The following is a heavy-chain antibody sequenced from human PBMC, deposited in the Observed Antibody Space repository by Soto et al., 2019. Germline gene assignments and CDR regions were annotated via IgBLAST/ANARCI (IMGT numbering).Heavy chain of an antibody. CDR3: ARDRDDYGGKNPPEAVDI. J-gene: IGHJ3*02. D-gene: IGHD4-17*01. Sequence: SVQVSCKASGYTFTSDGISGVRTAPEKVLEWMGWISAYNGNTNYAQKLQGRVTMTTDTSTSTAYMELRSLRSDDTAVYYCARDRDDYGGKNPPEAVDIWGQGTMVT. CDR2: ISAYNGNT. CDR1: GYTFTSDG. V-gene: IGHV1-18*01.